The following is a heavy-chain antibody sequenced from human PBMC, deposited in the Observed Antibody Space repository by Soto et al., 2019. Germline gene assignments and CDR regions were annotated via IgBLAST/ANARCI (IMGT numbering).Heavy chain of an antibody. CDR1: GFTFSSYG. J-gene: IGHJ5*02. CDR3: ARGVDTAMVTKGYPNWFDP. Sequence: GGSLRLSCAASGFTFSSYGMHWVRQAPGKGLEWVAVIWYDGSNKYYADSVKGRFTISRDNSKNTLYLQMNSLRAEDTAVYYCARGVDTAMVTKGYPNWFDPWGQGTLVTVSS. CDR2: IWYDGSNK. D-gene: IGHD5-18*01. V-gene: IGHV3-33*01.